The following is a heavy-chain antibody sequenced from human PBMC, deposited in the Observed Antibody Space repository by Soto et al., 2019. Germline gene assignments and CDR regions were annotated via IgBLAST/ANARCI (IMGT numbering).Heavy chain of an antibody. Sequence: ASVTVSCKASGYTFTSYGISWVRQAPGQGLEWMGWISAYNGNTNYAQKLQGRVTMTTDTSTSTAYMELRSLRSDDTAVYYCARDLGGYCSSTSCSYYFDYWGQGTLVTVSS. D-gene: IGHD2-2*01. CDR2: ISAYNGNT. J-gene: IGHJ4*02. CDR3: ARDLGGYCSSTSCSYYFDY. CDR1: GYTFTSYG. V-gene: IGHV1-18*01.